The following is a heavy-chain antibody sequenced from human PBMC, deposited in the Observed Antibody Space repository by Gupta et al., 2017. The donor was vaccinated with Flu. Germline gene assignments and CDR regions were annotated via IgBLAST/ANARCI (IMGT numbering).Heavy chain of an antibody. CDR3: ARGYCSSTSCYPYYFDY. D-gene: IGHD2-2*01. CDR1: GSTFNYYA. CDR2: ISGSGGST. V-gene: IGHV3-23*01. J-gene: IGHJ4*02. Sequence: EVQLLVSGGGLVLPGGSVRLSCAASGSTFNYYAHSRVRQAPGKGVEWVSTISGSGGSTYYAGAVKGRFTISRDKSKNTLYLQMNSLRAEDTAVYYCARGYCSSTSCYPYYFDYWGQGTLVTVSS.